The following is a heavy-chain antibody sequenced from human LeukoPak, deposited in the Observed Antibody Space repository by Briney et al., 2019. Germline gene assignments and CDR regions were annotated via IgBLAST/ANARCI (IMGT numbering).Heavy chain of an antibody. D-gene: IGHD3-22*01. CDR3: ARDRARGPYYYDSSGPLDY. CDR2: IYTSGST. J-gene: IGHJ4*02. V-gene: IGHV4-4*07. Sequence: PSETLSLTCTVSGGSISSYYWSWIRQPAGKGLEWIGRIYTSGSTNYNPSLKSRVTMSVDTSKNQFSLKLSSVTAADTAVYYCARDRARGPYYYDSSGPLDYRGQGTLVTVSS. CDR1: GGSISSYY.